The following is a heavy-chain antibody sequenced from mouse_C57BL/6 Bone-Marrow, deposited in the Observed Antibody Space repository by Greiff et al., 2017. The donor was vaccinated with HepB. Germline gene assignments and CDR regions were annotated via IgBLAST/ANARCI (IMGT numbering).Heavy chain of an antibody. Sequence: VQLQQSGAELVRPGASVKLSCTASGFNIKDDYMHWVKQRPEQGLEWIGWIDPENGDTEYASKFQGKATITADTTSNTAYLQLSSLTSEDTAVYYCTTDYGSSYVSFDYWGQGTTLTVSS. CDR1: GFNIKDDY. D-gene: IGHD1-1*01. J-gene: IGHJ2*01. V-gene: IGHV14-4*01. CDR3: TTDYGSSYVSFDY. CDR2: IDPENGDT.